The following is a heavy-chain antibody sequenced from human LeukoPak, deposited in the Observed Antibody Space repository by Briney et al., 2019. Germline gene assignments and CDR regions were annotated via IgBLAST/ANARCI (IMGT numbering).Heavy chain of an antibody. Sequence: GGSLRLSCAASGFIFNNYWMSWVRQAPGKGLEWVSAISGSGGSTYYADSVKGRFTISRDNSKNTLYLQMNSLRAEDTAVYYCAKGWEYSYGYIDYWGQGTLVTVSS. CDR1: GFIFNNYW. V-gene: IGHV3-23*01. D-gene: IGHD5-18*01. CDR2: ISGSGGST. J-gene: IGHJ4*02. CDR3: AKGWEYSYGYIDY.